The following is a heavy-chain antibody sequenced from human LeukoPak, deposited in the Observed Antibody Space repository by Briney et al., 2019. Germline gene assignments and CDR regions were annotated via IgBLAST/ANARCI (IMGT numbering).Heavy chain of an antibody. V-gene: IGHV3-49*03. CDR3: TREIYSYGFLPDYFDY. D-gene: IGHD5-18*01. Sequence: PGGSLRLSCTASGFTFGDYAMSWFRQAPGKGLEWVGFIRSKAYGGTTEYAASVKGRFTISRDDSKSIAYLQMNSLKTEDTAVYYCTREIYSYGFLPDYFDYWGQGTLVTASS. CDR2: IRSKAYGGTT. CDR1: GFTFGDYA. J-gene: IGHJ4*02.